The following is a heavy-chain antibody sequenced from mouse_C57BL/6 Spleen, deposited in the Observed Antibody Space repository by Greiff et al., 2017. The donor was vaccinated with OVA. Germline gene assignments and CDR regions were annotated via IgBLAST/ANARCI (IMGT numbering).Heavy chain of an antibody. Sequence: VQLQQSGAELVKPGASVKLSCKASGYTFTSYWMQWVKQRPGQGLEWIGEIDPSDSYTNYNQKFKGKATLTVDTSSSTAYMQLSSLTSEDSAVYYCARGLGRGDYWGQGTTLTVSS. V-gene: IGHV1-50*01. CDR3: ARGLGRGDY. CDR1: GYTFTSYW. CDR2: IDPSDSYT. J-gene: IGHJ2*01. D-gene: IGHD4-1*01.